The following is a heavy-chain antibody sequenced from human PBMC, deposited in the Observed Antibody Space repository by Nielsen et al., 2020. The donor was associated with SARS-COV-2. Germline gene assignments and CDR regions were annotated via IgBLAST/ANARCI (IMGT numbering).Heavy chain of an antibody. CDR1: GGSISTSPYY. J-gene: IGHJ4*02. V-gene: IGHV4-39*01. Sequence: SETLSLTCTVSGGSISTSPYYWDWIRQPPGKGLEWIGSIYYSGITFYSPSLKSRVTISVDTSRNQFSLKLSSVTAADTDIYYCSRRRGSYFDYWGQGTLVTVSS. CDR2: IYYSGIT. D-gene: IGHD1-26*01. CDR3: SRRRGSYFDY.